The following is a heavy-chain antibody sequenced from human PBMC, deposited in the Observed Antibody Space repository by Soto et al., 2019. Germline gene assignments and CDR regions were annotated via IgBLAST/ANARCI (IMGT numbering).Heavy chain of an antibody. Sequence: QVQLVQSGAEVKKPGASVKVSCKASGYTFTGYYMHWVRQAPGQGPEWMGWINPNSGGTTYAQKFQGRVTVTRDPSISTAYMELSSLRSDDTAVYYCARGVSSSLDYWGQGTLITVYS. V-gene: IGHV1-2*02. CDR2: INPNSGGT. CDR3: ARGVSSSLDY. D-gene: IGHD6-6*01. J-gene: IGHJ4*02. CDR1: GYTFTGYY.